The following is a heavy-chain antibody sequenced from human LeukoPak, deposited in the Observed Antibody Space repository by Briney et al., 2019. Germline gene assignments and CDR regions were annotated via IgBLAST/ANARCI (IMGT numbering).Heavy chain of an antibody. V-gene: IGHV1-2*02. CDR2: INPNSGGT. CDR1: GYTFTGYY. D-gene: IGHD3-3*01. Sequence: ASVKVSCKASGYTFTGYYMHWVRQAPGQGLEWMGWINPNSGGTNYAQKFQGRVTITADKSTSTAYMELSSLRSEDTAVYYCARGSITIFGVVLRGDWFDPWGQGTLVTVSS. J-gene: IGHJ5*02. CDR3: ARGSITIFGVVLRGDWFDP.